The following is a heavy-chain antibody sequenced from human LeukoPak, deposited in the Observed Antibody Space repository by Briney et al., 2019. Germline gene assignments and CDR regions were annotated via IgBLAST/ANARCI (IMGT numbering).Heavy chain of an antibody. J-gene: IGHJ3*02. CDR2: IYYNGNT. D-gene: IGHD6-19*01. CDR3: ARLTALAGHRGAFDI. Sequence: SETLSLTCNVSGGSIGGHTFYWDWIRQPPGKGLEWIATIYYNGNTFYNPSLKSRVAISIDMSKSQFSLHLSSVTAADTAIYYCARLTALAGHRGAFDIWSPGTMVTVSS. CDR1: GGSIGGHTFY. V-gene: IGHV4-39*01.